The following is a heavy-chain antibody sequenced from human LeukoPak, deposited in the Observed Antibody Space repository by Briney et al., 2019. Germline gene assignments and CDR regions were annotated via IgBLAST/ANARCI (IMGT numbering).Heavy chain of an antibody. CDR2: IHPGDSDT. V-gene: IGHV5-51*01. J-gene: IGHJ6*02. D-gene: IGHD2-2*01. CDR1: GYSFTSYW. CDR3: ARRDGYCSSTSCYADYYYGMDV. Sequence: AGESLKISCKGSGYSFTSYWIGWVRQMPGKGLEWMGIIHPGDSDTTYSPSFQGQVTISADKSISTAYLQWSSLKASDTAMYYCARRDGYCSSTSCYADYYYGMDVWGQGTTVTVSS.